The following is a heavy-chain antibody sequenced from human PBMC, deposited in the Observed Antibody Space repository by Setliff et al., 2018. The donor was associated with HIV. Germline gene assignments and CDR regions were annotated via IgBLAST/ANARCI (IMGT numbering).Heavy chain of an antibody. Sequence: ASVKVSCKASGYTFTSYYIHWVRQDPGQGLEWMGIINPSGGGTKFDEKFQGRVTMTTDPSTNTVYMQLGSLQSDDTAMYYCAKGYSWSVVGALDIWGQGTMVTVSS. CDR1: GYTFTSYY. V-gene: IGHV1-46*01. CDR2: INPSGGGT. CDR3: AKGYSWSVVGALDI. J-gene: IGHJ3*02. D-gene: IGHD2-8*01.